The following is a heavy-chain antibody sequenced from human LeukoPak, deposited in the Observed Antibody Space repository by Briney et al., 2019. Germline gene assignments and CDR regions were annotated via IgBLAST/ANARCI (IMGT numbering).Heavy chain of an antibody. Sequence: ASVKVSCKASGYTFTSYDINWVRQATGQGLEWMGWMNPNSGNTGYAQKFQGRVTMTRNTSISTAYMELSSLRSEDTAVYYCARRPLAHLPMRFDYWGQGTLVTVSS. CDR3: ARRPLAHLPMRFDY. V-gene: IGHV1-8*01. CDR2: MNPNSGNT. CDR1: GYTFTSYD. J-gene: IGHJ4*02.